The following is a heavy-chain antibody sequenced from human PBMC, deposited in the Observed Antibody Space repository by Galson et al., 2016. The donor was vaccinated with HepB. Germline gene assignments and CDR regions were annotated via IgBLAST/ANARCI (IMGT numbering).Heavy chain of an antibody. CDR1: GYRFSNYW. D-gene: IGHD2-2*01. CDR2: IYPGDSDA. CDR3: ARHFGYCNTTTCWGHYWFDP. J-gene: IGHJ5*02. Sequence: QSGAEVKKPGESLKISCQGSGYRFSNYWIGWVRQLPGKGLEWMGIIYPGDSDARYSPSFQGQVTISADKSISTAYLQWTSLQASDTAMCYCARHFGYCNTTTCWGHYWFDPWGQGTLVTVSS. V-gene: IGHV5-51*01.